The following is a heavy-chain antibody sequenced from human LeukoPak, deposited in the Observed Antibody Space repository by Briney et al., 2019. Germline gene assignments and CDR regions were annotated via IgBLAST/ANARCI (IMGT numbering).Heavy chain of an antibody. Sequence: GGSLRLSCAASGFTFSSYSMNWVRQAPGKGLEWVSVISGRTGSIYYADSVKGRFTISRDNAKNSLYLQMDSLRAEDTALYYCGRDLSGWYGPDYWGQGTLVTVSS. CDR2: ISGRTGSI. V-gene: IGHV3-21*04. CDR1: GFTFSSYS. D-gene: IGHD6-19*01. CDR3: GRDLSGWYGPDY. J-gene: IGHJ4*02.